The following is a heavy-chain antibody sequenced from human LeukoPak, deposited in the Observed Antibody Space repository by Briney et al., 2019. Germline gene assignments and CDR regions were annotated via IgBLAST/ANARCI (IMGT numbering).Heavy chain of an antibody. CDR2: IIPIFGTA. CDR3: AVPYDGSGYYLDWYFDL. J-gene: IGHJ2*01. CDR1: GGTFSSYA. V-gene: IGHV1-69*06. D-gene: IGHD3-22*01. Sequence: SVKVSCKASGGTFSSYAISWVRQAPGQGLEWMGGIIPIFGTANYAQKFQGRVTITADKSTSTAYMELSSLRSEDTAVYYCAVPYDGSGYYLDWYFDLWGRGTLVTVSS.